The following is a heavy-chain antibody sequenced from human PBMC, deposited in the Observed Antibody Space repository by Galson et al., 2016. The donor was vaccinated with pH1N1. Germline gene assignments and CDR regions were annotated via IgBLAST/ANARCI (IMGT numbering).Heavy chain of an antibody. D-gene: IGHD1/OR15-1a*01. V-gene: IGHV3-33*01. CDR2: IWFDGSNT. CDR1: GFAFSNYG. CDR3: ARAPPTFNNRGWAFDV. Sequence: SLRLSCAASGFAFSNYGIHWVRQAPGKGLEWVAAIWFDGSNTHYADSVKGRFTISRDDSKNTVHLQMNSLRADDTAVYYCARAPPTFNNRGWAFDVWGQGTMVSVSS. J-gene: IGHJ3*01.